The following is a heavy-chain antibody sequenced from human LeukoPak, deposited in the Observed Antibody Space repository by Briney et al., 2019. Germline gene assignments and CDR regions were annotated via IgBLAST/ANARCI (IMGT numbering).Heavy chain of an antibody. CDR2: ISSSSSYI. J-gene: IGHJ6*02. CDR3: ARAEYSYGNGMDV. Sequence: PGGSLRLSCAASGLTFSSYSMNWVRQAPGKELEWVSSISSSSSYIYYADSVKGRFTISRDNAKNSLYLQMNSLRAEDTAVYYCARAEYSYGNGMDVWGQGTTVTVSS. CDR1: GLTFSSYS. V-gene: IGHV3-21*01. D-gene: IGHD5-18*01.